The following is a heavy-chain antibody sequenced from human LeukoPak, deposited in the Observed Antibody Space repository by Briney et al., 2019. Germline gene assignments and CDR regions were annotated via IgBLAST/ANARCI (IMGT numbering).Heavy chain of an antibody. D-gene: IGHD2-2*01. CDR1: GYTFTSYY. CDR3: ARDCSSTSCYQAAFDY. V-gene: IGHV1-46*01. CDR2: INPSSGST. J-gene: IGHJ4*02. Sequence: ASVKVSCKASGYTFTSYYMHWVRQAPGQGLEWMGIINPSSGSTSYAQKFQGRVTMTRDTSTSTVYMELSSLRSEDTAVYYCARDCSSTSCYQAAFDYWGQGTLVTVSS.